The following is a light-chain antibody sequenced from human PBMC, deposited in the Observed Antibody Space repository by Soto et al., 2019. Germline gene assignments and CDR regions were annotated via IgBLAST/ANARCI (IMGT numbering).Light chain of an antibody. CDR2: GNS. J-gene: IGLJ2*01. CDR1: SSNIGAGYD. V-gene: IGLV1-40*01. Sequence: QSVLTQPPSVSGAPGQRVTISCTGSSSNIGAGYDVHWYQQLPGTAPKLLIYGNSNRPSGVPDRFSGSKSGTSASLAITGLQAEDEADYYCQSHDSSLSGSKFGGGTKLTVL. CDR3: QSHDSSLSGSK.